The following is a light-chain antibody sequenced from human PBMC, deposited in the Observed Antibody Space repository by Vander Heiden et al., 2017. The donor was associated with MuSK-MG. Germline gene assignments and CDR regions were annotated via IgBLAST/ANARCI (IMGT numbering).Light chain of an antibody. CDR1: QSVGTW. J-gene: IGKJ1*01. Sequence: DIQVTQSPSTLSASVGDTVTITCRASQSVGTWLAWFQHRPGTAPSLLIYKTSSLESGVPSRFSGSGSGTDFTLTINSLQPGDFATYYCQQDSSYPWTFGQGTKVEIK. V-gene: IGKV1-5*03. CDR3: QQDSSYPWT. CDR2: KTS.